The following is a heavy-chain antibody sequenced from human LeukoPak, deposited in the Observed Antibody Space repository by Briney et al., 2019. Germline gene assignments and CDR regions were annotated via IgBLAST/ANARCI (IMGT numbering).Heavy chain of an antibody. Sequence: SETLSLTRAVYGGSFSGYYWSWIRQPPGKGLEWIGEINHSGSTNYNPSLKSRVTISVDTSKNQFSLKLSSVTAADTAVYYCARGPPRELRFLEWLSISSAFDIWGQGTMVTVSS. CDR3: ARGPPRELRFLEWLSISSAFDI. CDR1: GGSFSGYY. D-gene: IGHD3-3*01. J-gene: IGHJ3*02. V-gene: IGHV4-34*01. CDR2: INHSGST.